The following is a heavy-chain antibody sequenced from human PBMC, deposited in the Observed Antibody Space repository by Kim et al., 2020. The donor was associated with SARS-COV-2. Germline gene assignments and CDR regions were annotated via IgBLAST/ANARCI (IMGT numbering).Heavy chain of an antibody. D-gene: IGHD6-19*01. CDR2: INSDGGTT. J-gene: IGHJ4*02. Sequence: SLRLSCAASGFSFSNYWMHWVRQAPGKGLVWVSRINSDGGTTNYADSVKGRFTISRDNAKNTLYLQMNSLRAEDTAVYYCASRAYSSGWYYFDHWGQGNLVTVSS. CDR3: ASRAYSSGWYYFDH. CDR1: GFSFSNYW. V-gene: IGHV3-74*01.